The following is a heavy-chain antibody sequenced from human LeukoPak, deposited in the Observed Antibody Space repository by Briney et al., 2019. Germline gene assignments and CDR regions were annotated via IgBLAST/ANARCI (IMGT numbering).Heavy chain of an antibody. CDR3: ARASYDSSGYYPEGAFDI. D-gene: IGHD3-22*01. Sequence: ASVKVSCKASGYTFTSYGISWVRQAPGQGLECMGWSSAYNGNTNYAQKLQGRVTMTTDTSTCTAYMELRSLRSDDTAVYYCARASYDSSGYYPEGAFDIWGQGTMVTVSS. CDR2: SSAYNGNT. J-gene: IGHJ3*02. V-gene: IGHV1-18*01. CDR1: GYTFTSYG.